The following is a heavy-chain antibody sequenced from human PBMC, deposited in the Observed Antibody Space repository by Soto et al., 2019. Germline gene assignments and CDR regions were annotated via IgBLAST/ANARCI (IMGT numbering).Heavy chain of an antibody. V-gene: IGHV3-30*18. CDR2: IAYDGSNK. Sequence: QVQLVESGGGVVQPGRSLRLSCAASGFTFSSYGMHWVRQAPGKGLEWVAVIAYDGSNKYYVDSVKGRFTISRDNSKNTLYLQMTSLRAEDTAVYYCAKDRSGSWSFDYWGQGTLVTVSS. CDR3: AKDRSGSWSFDY. J-gene: IGHJ4*02. D-gene: IGHD6-13*01. CDR1: GFTFSSYG.